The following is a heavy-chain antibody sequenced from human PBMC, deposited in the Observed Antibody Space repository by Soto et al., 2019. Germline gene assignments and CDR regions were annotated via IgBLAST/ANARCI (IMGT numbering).Heavy chain of an antibody. J-gene: IGHJ4*02. Sequence: SVKVSCKASGGTFSSYAISWVRQAPGQGLEWMGGIIPIFGTANYAQKFQGRVTITADESTSTAYMELSSLRSEDTAVYYCARDLRAAAGTSYWGQGTLVTVSS. CDR3: ARDLRAAAGTSY. V-gene: IGHV1-69*13. CDR2: IIPIFGTA. CDR1: GGTFSSYA. D-gene: IGHD6-13*01.